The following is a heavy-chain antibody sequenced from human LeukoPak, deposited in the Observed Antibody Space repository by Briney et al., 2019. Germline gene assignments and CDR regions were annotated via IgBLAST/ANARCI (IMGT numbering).Heavy chain of an antibody. CDR2: IYYIGST. CDR3: ARAREPLIYTYYFEY. CDR1: GGSISSYY. V-gene: IGHV4-59*01. D-gene: IGHD1-14*01. Sequence: SETLSLTCTVSGGSISSYYWSWIRQPPGKGLEWIGYIYYIGSTNYNPSLKSRVTISVDTSKNQFSLKLSSVTAADTAVYYCARAREPLIYTYYFEYWGQGTLVTVSS. J-gene: IGHJ4*02.